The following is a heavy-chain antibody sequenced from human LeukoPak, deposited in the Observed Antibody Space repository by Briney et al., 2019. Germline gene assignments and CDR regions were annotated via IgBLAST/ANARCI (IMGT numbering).Heavy chain of an antibody. CDR3: ARDLGSDYYDSSGYWPWRYYYYGMDV. Sequence: GGSLRLSCAASGFTFSSYSMNWVRRAPGKGLEWVSSISSSSSYIYYADSVKGRFTISRDNAKNSLYLQMNSLRAEDTAVYYCARDLGSDYYDSSGYWPWRYYYYGMDVWGQGTTVTVSS. V-gene: IGHV3-21*01. J-gene: IGHJ6*02. D-gene: IGHD3-22*01. CDR2: ISSSSSYI. CDR1: GFTFSSYS.